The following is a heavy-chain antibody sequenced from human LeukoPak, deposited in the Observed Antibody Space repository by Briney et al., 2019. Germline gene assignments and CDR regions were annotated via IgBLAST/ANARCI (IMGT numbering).Heavy chain of an antibody. CDR1: GFTFSSYA. J-gene: IGHJ4*02. D-gene: IGHD3/OR15-3a*01. CDR2: ISGSGGST. CDR3: AKVPTRPNVDYSFDY. V-gene: IGHV3-23*01. Sequence: GGSLRLSCAASGFTFSSYAMSWVRQAPVKGLEWVSAISGSGGSTYYADSVKGRFTISRDNSKNTLYLQMNSLRAEDTAVYYCAKVPTRPNVDYSFDYWGQGTLVTVSS.